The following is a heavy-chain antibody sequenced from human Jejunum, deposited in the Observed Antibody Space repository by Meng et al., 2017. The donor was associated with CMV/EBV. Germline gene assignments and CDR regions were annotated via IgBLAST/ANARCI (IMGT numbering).Heavy chain of an antibody. V-gene: IGHV3-30-3*01. CDR3: ARGHDGYNYLFDY. D-gene: IGHD5-24*01. CDR1: VFTFSTYI. J-gene: IGHJ4*02. Sequence: LGWAGGGVVQPGRSCRPACAASVFTFSTYISHWVRQAPGKGLEWVAVISSDGSNKYYADSVKGRFTISRDNSKNTLYLQMNSLRAEDTAVYYCARGHDGYNYLFDYWGQGTLVTVSS. CDR2: ISSDGSNK.